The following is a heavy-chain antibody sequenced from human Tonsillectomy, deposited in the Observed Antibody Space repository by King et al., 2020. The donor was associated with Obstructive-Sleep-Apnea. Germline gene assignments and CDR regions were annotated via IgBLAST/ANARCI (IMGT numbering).Heavy chain of an antibody. V-gene: IGHV3-7*03. Sequence: VQLVESGGGLVQPGGSLRLSCAASGFTFSSYWMSWVRQAPGKGLEWVANIKQEGSEKYYVDSVKGRFTISRDNAKNSLYLQMNSLRAEDTAVYYCARADTIAAAGIQSYYYYYGMDVWGQGTTVTVSS. CDR2: IKQEGSEK. J-gene: IGHJ6*02. D-gene: IGHD6-13*01. CDR1: GFTFSSYW. CDR3: ARADTIAAAGIQSYYYYYGMDV.